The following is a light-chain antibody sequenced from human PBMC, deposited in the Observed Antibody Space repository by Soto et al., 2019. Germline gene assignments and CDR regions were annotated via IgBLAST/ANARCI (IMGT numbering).Light chain of an antibody. CDR1: QSLSNNIY. CDR2: GAS. CDR3: QQYGNSHQT. V-gene: IGKV3-20*01. Sequence: EIVLTQSPVTLSLSPGERATLSCRASQSLSNNIYLAWYQQKPCQAPRLLIYGASSRATGILIRCSGSGSGTDFTLTISRLEPEDFAVYYCQQYGNSHQTFGKGGKVDIK. J-gene: IGKJ1*01.